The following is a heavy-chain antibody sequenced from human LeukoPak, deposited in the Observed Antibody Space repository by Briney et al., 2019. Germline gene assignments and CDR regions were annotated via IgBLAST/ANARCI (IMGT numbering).Heavy chain of an antibody. J-gene: IGHJ4*02. Sequence: GGSLRLSCAASGFTFSSYSMNWVRQAPGKGLEWVSSISSSSSYIYYADSVKGRFTISRDNAKNSLYLQMNSLRAEDTAVYYCASRLRCSGYSPWCPFDHWGQGTLVTVSS. CDR2: ISSSSSYI. D-gene: IGHD3-22*01. CDR3: ASRLRCSGYSPWCPFDH. CDR1: GFTFSSYS. V-gene: IGHV3-21*01.